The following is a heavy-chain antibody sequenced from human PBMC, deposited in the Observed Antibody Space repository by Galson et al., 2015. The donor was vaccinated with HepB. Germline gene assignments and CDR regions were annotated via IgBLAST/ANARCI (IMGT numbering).Heavy chain of an antibody. CDR1: GYTFTSYY. CDR2: INPSGGST. CDR3: ARVWGDCTNGVCYHYYYGMDV. D-gene: IGHD2-8*01. J-gene: IGHJ6*02. V-gene: IGHV1-46*01. Sequence: SVKVSCKASGYTFTSYYMHWVRQAPGQGLEWMGIINPSGGSTSYAQKFQGRVTMTRDTSTSTVYMELSSLRSEDTAVYYCARVWGDCTNGVCYHYYYGMDVWGQGTTVTVSS.